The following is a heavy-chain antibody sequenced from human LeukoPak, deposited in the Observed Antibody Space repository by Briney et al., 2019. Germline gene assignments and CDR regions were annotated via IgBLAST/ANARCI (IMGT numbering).Heavy chain of an antibody. CDR1: GYTFTSYA. J-gene: IGHJ6*02. Sequence: ASVKVSCKASGYTFTSYAMHWVRQAPGQGLEWMGWISAYNGNTNYAQKLQGGVTMTTDTSTSTAYMELRSLRSDDTAVYYCARESIVVPAAISYLYYYGMDVWGQGTTVTVSS. CDR2: ISAYNGNT. V-gene: IGHV1-18*01. CDR3: ARESIVVPAAISYLYYYGMDV. D-gene: IGHD2-2*02.